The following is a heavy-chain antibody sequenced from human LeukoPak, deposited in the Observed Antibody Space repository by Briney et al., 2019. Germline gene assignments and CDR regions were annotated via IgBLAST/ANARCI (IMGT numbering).Heavy chain of an antibody. Sequence: SETLSLTCTVSGGSISSYYWSWIRQPAGKGLEWIGRIYTSGSTNYNPSLKSRVTMSVDTSKNQFSLKLSSVTAADTAVYYCARGSQRGYSLSDAFDIWGQGTMVTVSS. D-gene: IGHD5-18*01. CDR3: ARGSQRGYSLSDAFDI. J-gene: IGHJ3*02. CDR1: GGSISSYY. V-gene: IGHV4-4*07. CDR2: IYTSGST.